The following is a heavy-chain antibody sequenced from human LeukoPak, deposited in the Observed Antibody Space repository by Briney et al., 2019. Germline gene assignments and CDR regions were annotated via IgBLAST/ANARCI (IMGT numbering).Heavy chain of an antibody. CDR3: AKDQEGSYFYDTSGSALDF. CDR1: GFTFASYT. D-gene: IGHD3-22*01. V-gene: IGHV3-23*01. J-gene: IGHJ4*02. CDR2: ISGSGSST. Sequence: GGSLRLSCAASGFTFASYTMTWVRQAPGKGLEWVSGISGSGSSTYYADSVKGRFTISRDNSKNYLYLQMNSLRAEDTAVYFCAKDQEGSYFYDTSGSALDFWGQGSLVTVYS.